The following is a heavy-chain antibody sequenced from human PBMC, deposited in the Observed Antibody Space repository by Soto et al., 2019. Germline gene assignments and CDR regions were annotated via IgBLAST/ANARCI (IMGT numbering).Heavy chain of an antibody. CDR2: IWDDVITV. CDR3: ARVHSSSYHYFDY. J-gene: IGHJ4*02. CDR1: GFNVSTYG. Sequence: GGSLRLSCAPSGFNVSTYGMHWVRQAPGKVPECVVVIWDDVITVCYAGAVKGGFTISRDDVKNILYLQMNSLRAEDTAVYYCARVHSSSYHYFDYWGQGTLVSVSS. D-gene: IGHD6-13*01. V-gene: IGHV3-33*01.